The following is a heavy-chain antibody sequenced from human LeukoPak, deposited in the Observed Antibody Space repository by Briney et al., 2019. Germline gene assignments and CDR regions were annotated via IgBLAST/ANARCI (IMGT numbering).Heavy chain of an antibody. J-gene: IGHJ4*02. D-gene: IGHD2/OR15-2a*01. CDR1: KFIFSSYT. CDR2: INSRGDTV. V-gene: IGHV3-48*03. CDR3: ARARVFFPTPQYEPLFFKY. Sequence: AGGSLRLSCEASKFIFSSYTMNWVRQAPGKGLEWLSHINSRGDTVFYADSVKGRFTVSRDNAKNSLFLQMNSLIADETAVYYCARARVFFPTPQYEPLFFKYWAKETLVTVS.